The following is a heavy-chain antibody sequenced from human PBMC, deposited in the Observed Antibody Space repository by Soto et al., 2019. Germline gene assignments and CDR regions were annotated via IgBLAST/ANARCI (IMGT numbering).Heavy chain of an antibody. CDR1: AFTFSSYW. D-gene: IGHD2-21*02. V-gene: IGHV3-7*03. J-gene: IGHJ3*02. CDR2: IKEDGSEK. CDR3: AKELAYCGGDCYSVAFDI. Sequence: GGSLRLSCAASAFTFSSYWMTWVRQAPGKGLEWVASIKEDGSEKYYLDSVKGRFTISRDNSKNTLYLQMNSLGAEDTAVYYCAKELAYCGGDCYSVAFDIWGQGTMVTVSS.